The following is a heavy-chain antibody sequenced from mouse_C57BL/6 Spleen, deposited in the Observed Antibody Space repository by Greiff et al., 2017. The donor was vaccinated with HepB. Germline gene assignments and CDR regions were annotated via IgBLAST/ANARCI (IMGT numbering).Heavy chain of an antibody. J-gene: IGHJ4*01. D-gene: IGHD2-12*01. Sequence: EVKLMESGGGLVQPGGSLKLSCAASGFTFSDYYMYWVRQTPEKRLEWVAYISNGGGSTYYPDTVKGRFTISRDNAKNTLYLQMSRLKSEDTAMYYCARHTTGAMDYWGQGTSVTVSS. V-gene: IGHV5-12*01. CDR2: ISNGGGST. CDR1: GFTFSDYY. CDR3: ARHTTGAMDY.